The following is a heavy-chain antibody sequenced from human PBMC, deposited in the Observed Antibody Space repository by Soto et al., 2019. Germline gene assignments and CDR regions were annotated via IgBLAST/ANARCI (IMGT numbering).Heavy chain of an antibody. CDR1: GGSISSYY. CDR2: IYYSGST. J-gene: IGHJ6*02. CDR3: ARGGDRYSGYDWNYYGMDV. V-gene: IGHV4-59*01. Sequence: SETLSLTCTVSGGSISSYYWSWIRQPPGKGLEWIGYIYYSGSTNYNPSLKSRVTISVDTSKNQFSLKLSSVTAADTAVYYGARGGDRYSGYDWNYYGMDVWGQGTTVTVSS. D-gene: IGHD5-12*01.